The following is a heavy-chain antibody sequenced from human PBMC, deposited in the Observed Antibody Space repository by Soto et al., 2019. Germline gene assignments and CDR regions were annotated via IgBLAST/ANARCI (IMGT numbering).Heavy chain of an antibody. D-gene: IGHD2-15*01. J-gene: IGHJ4*02. CDR3: ATHGVGGRHFDY. Sequence: SVKVSCKASGGTFSSYAISWVRQAPGQGLEWMGGIIPIFGTANYAQKFQGRVTITADESTSTAYMELSSLRSEDTAVYYCATHGVGGRHFDYWGQGTLVTVSS. V-gene: IGHV1-69*13. CDR1: GGTFSSYA. CDR2: IIPIFGTA.